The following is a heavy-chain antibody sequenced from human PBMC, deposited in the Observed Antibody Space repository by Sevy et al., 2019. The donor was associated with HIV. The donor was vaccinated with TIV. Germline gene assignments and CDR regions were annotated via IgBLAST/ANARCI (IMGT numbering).Heavy chain of an antibody. CDR2: IKHDGSDA. CDR3: VRDKEVGASILDA. V-gene: IGHV3-7*03. D-gene: IGHD1-26*01. Sequence: GGSLRLSCAASGFNFRNYWMSWVRQAPGKGLECVADIKHDGSDAYYVDSVKGRFTISRDNAKNSLYLQMNSLRDEDTAMYFCVRDKEVGASILDAWGQGTPVTVSS. CDR1: GFNFRNYW. J-gene: IGHJ5*02.